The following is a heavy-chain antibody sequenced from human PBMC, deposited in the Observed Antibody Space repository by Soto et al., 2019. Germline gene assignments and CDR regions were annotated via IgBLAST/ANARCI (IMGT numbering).Heavy chain of an antibody. CDR2: IYFSGTT. CDR3: ARRDRSGFSYWLDT. Sequence: SETLSLTCTVSGGSISSGDYYWSWLRQHPGKGLEWIGTIYFSGTTYYNPSLKSRVTISVNTSKSQFSLKLSSVTAADTAVYYCARRDRSGFSYWLDTWGQGTLVTVSS. CDR1: GGSISSGDYY. V-gene: IGHV4-31*03. J-gene: IGHJ5*02. D-gene: IGHD3-22*01.